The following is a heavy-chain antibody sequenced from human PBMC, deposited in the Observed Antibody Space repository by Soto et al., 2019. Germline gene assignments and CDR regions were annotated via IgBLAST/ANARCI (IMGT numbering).Heavy chain of an antibody. CDR3: AELGYDSSGYYRIDY. Sequence: QVQLQESGPGLVKPSGTLSLTCAVSGGSISSSNWWSWVRQPPGKGLEWIGEIYHSGSTNYNPSLKSRVTISVGKSKNQFSLKLSSVTAADTAVYYCAELGYDSSGYYRIDYWGQGTLVTVSS. CDR2: IYHSGST. D-gene: IGHD3-22*01. V-gene: IGHV4-4*02. CDR1: GGSISSSNW. J-gene: IGHJ4*02.